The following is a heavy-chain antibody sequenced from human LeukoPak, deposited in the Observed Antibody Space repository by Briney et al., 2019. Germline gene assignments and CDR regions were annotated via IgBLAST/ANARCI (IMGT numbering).Heavy chain of an antibody. D-gene: IGHD6-19*01. Sequence: ASVKVSCKAFGYTFTGCYMHWVRQAPGQGLEWMGWINPDSGGTHYAQKFQDRVTMTRDTSISTAYMELSSLRSDDTALYYCATGSSLDGSSGWPTHYYWGQGALVTVSS. V-gene: IGHV1-2*02. CDR3: ATGSSLDGSSGWPTHYY. J-gene: IGHJ4*02. CDR2: INPDSGGT. CDR1: GYTFTGCY.